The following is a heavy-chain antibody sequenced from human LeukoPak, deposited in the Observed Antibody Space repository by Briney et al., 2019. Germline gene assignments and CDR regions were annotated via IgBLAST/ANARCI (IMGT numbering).Heavy chain of an antibody. V-gene: IGHV4-61*02. J-gene: IGHJ5*02. CDR1: GGSISSSSYY. Sequence: SETLSLTCTVSGGSISSSSYYWSWIRQPAGKGLEWIGRIYTSGSTNYNPSLKSRVTMSVDTSKNQFSLKLSSVTAADTAVYYCAREGHWFDPWGQGTLVTVSS. CDR2: IYTSGST. CDR3: AREGHWFDP.